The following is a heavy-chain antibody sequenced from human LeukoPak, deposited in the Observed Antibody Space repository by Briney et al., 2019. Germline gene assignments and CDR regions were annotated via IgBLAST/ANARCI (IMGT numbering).Heavy chain of an antibody. V-gene: IGHV3-23*01. J-gene: IGHJ4*02. D-gene: IGHD5-18*01. Sequence: GGSLRLSCAASGFTFSNYAMSWVRQTPGEGLEWVSAISNSAINIYYADSVKGRFTISRDNSKNTLYLQMNSLRAEDTAVYYCARDGLGYSYGMDYWGQGTLVTVSS. CDR1: GFTFSNYA. CDR3: ARDGLGYSYGMDY. CDR2: ISNSAINI.